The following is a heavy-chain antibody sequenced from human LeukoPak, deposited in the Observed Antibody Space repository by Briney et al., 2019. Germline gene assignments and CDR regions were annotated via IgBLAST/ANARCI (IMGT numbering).Heavy chain of an antibody. D-gene: IGHD3-10*01. CDR2: IYYSGNT. CDR3: ATRFTYGSGSYYGRDDAFDI. J-gene: IGHJ3*02. CDR1: GGSISSYY. Sequence: SESLSLTCTVSGGSISSYYWSWIRQPPGKGLEWIGYIYYSGNTNYNPSLKSRVTISVDTSKNQFSLKLSSVTAADTAVYYCATRFTYGSGSYYGRDDAFDIWGQGTMVTVSS. V-gene: IGHV4-59*08.